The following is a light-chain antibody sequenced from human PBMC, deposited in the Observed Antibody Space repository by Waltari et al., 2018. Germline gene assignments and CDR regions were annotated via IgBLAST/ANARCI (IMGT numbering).Light chain of an antibody. V-gene: IGLV2-14*03. CDR3: NSYTSSSTLV. CDR2: DVS. CDR1: SSDVGGYNF. Sequence: QSALTQPASVSGSPGQSITISCTGTSSDVGGYNFVYWYQQHPGKAPKLMIYDVSNRPSGVSNRFSGSKSGNTASLTISGLQAEDEADYYCNSYTSSSTLVFGGGTKVTVL. J-gene: IGLJ2*01.